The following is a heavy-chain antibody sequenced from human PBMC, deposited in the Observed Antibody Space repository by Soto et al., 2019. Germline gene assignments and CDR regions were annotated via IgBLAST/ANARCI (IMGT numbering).Heavy chain of an antibody. CDR1: GYTFTSYG. D-gene: IGHD2-15*01. Sequence: QVQLVQSGAEVKKPGASVKVSCKASGYTFTSYGISWVRQAPGQGLEWMGWISAYNGNTNYAQKLQGRVTMTTDTSTSTAYMELRSLRSDATAVYYCARVMRLCSGGSCANWFDPWGQGTLVTVSS. V-gene: IGHV1-18*01. J-gene: IGHJ5*02. CDR2: ISAYNGNT. CDR3: ARVMRLCSGGSCANWFDP.